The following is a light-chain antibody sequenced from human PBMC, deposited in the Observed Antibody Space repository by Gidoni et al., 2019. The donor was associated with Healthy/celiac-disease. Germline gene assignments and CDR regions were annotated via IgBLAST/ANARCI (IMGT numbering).Light chain of an antibody. CDR2: AAS. CDR1: QTISSF. V-gene: IGKV1-39*01. J-gene: IGKJ2*01. Sequence: DIQLAQSPSSLSASVGDRVTITCRASQTISSFLNWYQQKPGKAPKLLIYAASSLQSGVPSRFSGSGSGTDFTFTINSLQPEDFAIYYCQQSYTIPYIFGQGTKLEIK. CDR3: QQSYTIPYI.